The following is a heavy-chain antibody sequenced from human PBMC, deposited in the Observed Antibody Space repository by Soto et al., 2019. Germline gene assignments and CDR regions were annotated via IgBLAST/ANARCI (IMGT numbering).Heavy chain of an antibody. CDR1: GYTFTSYA. J-gene: IGHJ4*02. D-gene: IGHD6-13*01. CDR2: INAGNGNT. CDR3: ARDRKGIAAAGRVFDY. V-gene: IGHV1-3*01. Sequence: ASVKVSCKASGYTFTSYAMHWVRQAPGQRLEWMGWINAGNGNTKYSQKFQGRVTITRDTSASTAYMELSSLRSEDTAVYYCARDRKGIAAAGRVFDYWGQGTLVTVSS.